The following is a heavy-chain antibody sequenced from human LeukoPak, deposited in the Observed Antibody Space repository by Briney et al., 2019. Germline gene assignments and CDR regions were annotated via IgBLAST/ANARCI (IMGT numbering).Heavy chain of an antibody. J-gene: IGHJ4*02. CDR2: ISSSSSNI. CDR3: AKDRNIVATIGYY. CDR1: GFTFSSYS. D-gene: IGHD5-12*01. V-gene: IGHV3-21*04. Sequence: GGSLRLSCAASGFTFSSYSMNWVRQAPGKGLEWVSSISSSSSNIYYADSVKGRFTISRDNSKNTLYLQMNSLRAEDTAVYYCAKDRNIVATIGYYWGQGTLVTVSS.